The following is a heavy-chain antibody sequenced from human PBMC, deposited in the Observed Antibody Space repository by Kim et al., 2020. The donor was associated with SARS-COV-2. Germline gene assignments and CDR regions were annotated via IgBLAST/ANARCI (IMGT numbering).Heavy chain of an antibody. D-gene: IGHD3-16*01. CDR1: GFRFNIAW. CDR2: IKSRNNGGTS. V-gene: IGHV3-15*05. J-gene: IGHJ3*01. CDR3: ATDHGGNSAWGTFDL. Sequence: GGSLRLSCAASGFRFNIAWMRWVRQAPGKGLEWVGHIKSRNNGGTSDYAASVKGRFTISRDDSRNTVYLQMDSVRMEDTGVYYCATDHGGNSAWGTFDLWGQGTQVTVSS.